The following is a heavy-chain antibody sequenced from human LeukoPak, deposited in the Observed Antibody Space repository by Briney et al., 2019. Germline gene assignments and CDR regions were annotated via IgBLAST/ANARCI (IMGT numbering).Heavy chain of an antibody. J-gene: IGHJ3*02. D-gene: IGHD2-15*01. V-gene: IGHV3-30*01. Sequence: GGSPRLSCAASVFTLSSYAMHWVRQTPGKGLERVAVILYDGSNKYYADSVKGRFTISRDNSKNTLYLQMDSLRAEDTAVYCCARDRFGGHGPFGAFDIWGQGTMVTVSS. CDR2: ILYDGSNK. CDR1: VFTLSSYA. CDR3: ARDRFGGHGPFGAFDI.